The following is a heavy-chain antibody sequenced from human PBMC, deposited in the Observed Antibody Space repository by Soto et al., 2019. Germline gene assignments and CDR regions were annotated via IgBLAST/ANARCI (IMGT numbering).Heavy chain of an antibody. J-gene: IGHJ4*02. D-gene: IGHD5-18*01. CDR3: AGYATQTAMALPGY. Sequence: ASVKVSCKASGYTFTSYGISWVRQAPGQGLEWMGWIIAYNGNTNYAQKLQGRVTITTDTSTSTAYMELRSLRSDDTAVYYCAGYATQTAMALPGYWGQGTLVTVSS. CDR2: IIAYNGNT. V-gene: IGHV1-18*01. CDR1: GYTFTSYG.